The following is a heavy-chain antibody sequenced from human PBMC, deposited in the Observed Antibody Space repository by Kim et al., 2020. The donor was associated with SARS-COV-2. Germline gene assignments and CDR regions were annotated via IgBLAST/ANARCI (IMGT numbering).Heavy chain of an antibody. J-gene: IGHJ4*02. V-gene: IGHV4-61*08. CDR2: TYYLGSP. D-gene: IGHD1-26*01. CDR3: VRGERRGTLETYRTGAFDY. Sequence: SETLSLICSVSGGAVNRGGYFWSWIRQPPGGRLEWIGYTYYLGSPYYNPSLKGRVTMSLDTSKSQFSLNLSSVTASDTAVYYCVRGERRGTLETYRTGAFDYGGPGTLVTVS. CDR1: GGAVNRGGYF.